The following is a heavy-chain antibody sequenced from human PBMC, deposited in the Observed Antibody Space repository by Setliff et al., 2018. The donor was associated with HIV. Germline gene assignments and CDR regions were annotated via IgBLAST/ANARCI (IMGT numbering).Heavy chain of an antibody. D-gene: IGHD3-3*01. V-gene: IGHV1-2*02. CDR3: ARDVRDGFEEWFSTLDDGMDV. CDR2: INPHTGVT. Sequence: ASVKVSCKTSGYIFIRYYIFWVRQAPGQGLEWMGNINPHTGVTRYAEKFQGRVTRTRDTSISTIYMELSRLRSDDTAVYYCARDVRDGFEEWFSTLDDGMDVWGQGTTVTVSS. CDR1: GYIFIRYY. J-gene: IGHJ6*02.